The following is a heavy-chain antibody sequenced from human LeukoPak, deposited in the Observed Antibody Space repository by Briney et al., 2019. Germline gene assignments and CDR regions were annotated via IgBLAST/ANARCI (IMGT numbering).Heavy chain of an antibody. CDR3: ATGRQMGY. Sequence: GGSLRLSCAVSGFTFSSFWMSWVRQAPGKGLEWVANIKQDGSEKYYVDSVKGRFTISRDNAENSLFLQMNSLRAEDTAVYYCATGRQMGYWGQGTLVTVSS. V-gene: IGHV3-7*03. J-gene: IGHJ4*02. CDR2: IKQDGSEK. D-gene: IGHD5-24*01. CDR1: GFTFSSFW.